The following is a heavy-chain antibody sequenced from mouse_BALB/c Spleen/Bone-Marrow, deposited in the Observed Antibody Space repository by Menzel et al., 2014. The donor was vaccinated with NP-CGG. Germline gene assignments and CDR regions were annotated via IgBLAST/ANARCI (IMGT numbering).Heavy chain of an antibody. J-gene: IGHJ4*01. Sequence: VQLQQSGAELVKPGASVKLPCEASGYTFTNYWMHWVNQRPGQGLEWIGEINPTNGRSNYNEKFKSKATLTVDKSSSTAYMQLSSLTSEDSAVYYCARRGDYYGAMDYWGQGTSVTVSS. CDR3: ARRGDYYGAMDY. CDR2: INPTNGRS. CDR1: GYTFTNYW. V-gene: IGHV1S81*02. D-gene: IGHD1-1*01.